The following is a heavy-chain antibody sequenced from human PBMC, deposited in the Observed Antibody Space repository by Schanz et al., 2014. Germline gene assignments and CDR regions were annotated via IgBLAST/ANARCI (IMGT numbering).Heavy chain of an antibody. CDR2: ISGSGGNT. D-gene: IGHD5-18*01. CDR1: GFTFRGYA. CDR3: AKDAENTAMITGYLDY. V-gene: IGHV3-23*01. Sequence: EVQLLESGGGLVQPGGSLRLSCAASGFTFRGYAMSWVRQAPGRGLEWVSIISGSGGNTYYADAVRGRFTISRDNSKTTGYLQMNSLRGEDTGVYYRAKDAENTAMITGYLDYWGQGTLVTVSS. J-gene: IGHJ4*02.